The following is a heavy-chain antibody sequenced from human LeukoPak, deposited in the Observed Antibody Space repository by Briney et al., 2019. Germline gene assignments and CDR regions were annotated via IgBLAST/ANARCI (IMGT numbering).Heavy chain of an antibody. J-gene: IGHJ6*03. V-gene: IGHV4-61*01. CDR1: GYSISSGYY. D-gene: IGHD3-22*01. CDR2: IYYSGST. Sequence: SETLSLTCTVSGYSISSGYYWSWIRQPPGKGLEWIGYIYYSGSTNYNPSLKSRVTISVDTSKNQFSLKLSSVTAADTAVYYCARDRGDYYDSSGYYPVRNYYYMDVWGKGTTVTISS. CDR3: ARDRGDYYDSSGYYPVRNYYYMDV.